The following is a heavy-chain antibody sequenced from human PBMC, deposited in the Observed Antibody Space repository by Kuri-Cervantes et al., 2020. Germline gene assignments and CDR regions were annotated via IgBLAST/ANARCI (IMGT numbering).Heavy chain of an antibody. Sequence: SETLSLTCTVSGGSVSSGSYYWSWIRQPPGKGLEWIGEINHSGSTNYNPSLKSRVTISVDTSKNQFSLKLSSVTAADTAMYYCARHAGYCSRTSCVGYYYMDVWGKGTTVTVSS. J-gene: IGHJ6*03. CDR2: INHSGST. D-gene: IGHD2-2*01. V-gene: IGHV4-61*01. CDR3: ARHAGYCSRTSCVGYYYMDV. CDR1: GGSVSSGSYY.